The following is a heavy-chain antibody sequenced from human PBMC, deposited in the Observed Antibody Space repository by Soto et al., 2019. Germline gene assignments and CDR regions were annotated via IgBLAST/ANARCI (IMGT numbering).Heavy chain of an antibody. CDR1: GFTFDDYA. CDR2: ISWNSGSI. D-gene: IGHD2-15*01. J-gene: IGHJ4*02. CDR3: AKGVKLLTEGGGY. V-gene: IGHV3-9*01. Sequence: EVQLVESGGGLVQPGRSLRLSCAASGFTFDDYAMHWVRQAPGKGLEWVSGISWNSGSIGYAYSVKGRFTISRDNAKNSLYLQINSLRAEATALYYCAKGVKLLTEGGGYWGQGTLVTVSS.